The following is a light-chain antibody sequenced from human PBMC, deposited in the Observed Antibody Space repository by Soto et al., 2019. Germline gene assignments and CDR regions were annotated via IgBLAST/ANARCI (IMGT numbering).Light chain of an antibody. CDR1: QSISVTY. CDR3: QHYGISPPWT. V-gene: IGKV3-20*01. CDR2: GAS. J-gene: IGKJ1*01. Sequence: EIVLTQSPVTLSLSPGERATLSCRASQSISVTYLAWYQQKPGRAPRILIYGASNRATGIPDRFSGSGSGTDFTLTISRLEPEDFAVYYCQHYGISPPWTFGQGTKVDIK.